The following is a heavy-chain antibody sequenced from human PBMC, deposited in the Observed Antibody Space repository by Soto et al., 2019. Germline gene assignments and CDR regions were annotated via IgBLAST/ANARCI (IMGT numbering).Heavy chain of an antibody. D-gene: IGHD3-22*01. V-gene: IGHV3-48*02. CDR1: GFTFSSYS. Sequence: LRLSCAASGFTFSSYSMNWVRQAPGKGLEWVSYISSSSSTIYYADSVKGRFTISRDNAKNSLYLQMNSLRDEDTAVYYCAREIHYYDSSGYYDYFDYWGQGTLVTVSS. J-gene: IGHJ4*02. CDR3: AREIHYYDSSGYYDYFDY. CDR2: ISSSSSTI.